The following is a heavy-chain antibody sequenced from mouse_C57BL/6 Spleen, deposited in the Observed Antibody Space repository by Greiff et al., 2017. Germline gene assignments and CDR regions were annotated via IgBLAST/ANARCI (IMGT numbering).Heavy chain of an antibody. CDR3: ARDRDYGSSYEGYWYFDV. CDR1: GFTFSDYY. D-gene: IGHD1-1*01. CDR2: INYDGSST. Sequence: EVKLMESEGGLVQPGSSMKLSCTASGFTFSDYYMAWVRQVPEKGLEWVANINYDGSSTYYLDSLKSRFIISRDNAKNILYLQMSSLKSEDTATYYCARDRDYGSSYEGYWYFDVWGTGTTVTVSS. J-gene: IGHJ1*03. V-gene: IGHV5-16*01.